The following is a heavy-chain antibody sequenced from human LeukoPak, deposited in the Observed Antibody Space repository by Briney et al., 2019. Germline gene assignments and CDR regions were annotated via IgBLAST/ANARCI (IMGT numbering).Heavy chain of an antibody. V-gene: IGHV4-59*01. D-gene: IGHD1-7*01. J-gene: IGHJ5*02. Sequence: SETLSLTCTVPGGSMSPYYWNWIRQAPGKGLEWIGYVFYSGNTYYNPSLRGRVTISIDTSKSQFSLNLSSVTAADTAVYFCAKGTRFDPWGQGTLVTVSS. CDR1: GGSMSPYY. CDR2: VFYSGNT. CDR3: AKGTRFDP.